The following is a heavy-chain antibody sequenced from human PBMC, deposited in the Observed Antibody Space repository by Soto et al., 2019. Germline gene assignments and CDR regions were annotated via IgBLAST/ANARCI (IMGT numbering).Heavy chain of an antibody. V-gene: IGHV5-51*01. Sequence: GESLKISCKGSGYTFTDYWIGWVRQLPGKGLEWMGIIYPGDSDTRYSPSFQGQVTISADKSISTAYLQWSSLKASDTAMYYCASGPYCSGGSCYSTRNWFDPWGQGTLVTVSS. CDR2: IYPGDSDT. D-gene: IGHD2-15*01. CDR1: GYTFTDYW. CDR3: ASGPYCSGGSCYSTRNWFDP. J-gene: IGHJ5*02.